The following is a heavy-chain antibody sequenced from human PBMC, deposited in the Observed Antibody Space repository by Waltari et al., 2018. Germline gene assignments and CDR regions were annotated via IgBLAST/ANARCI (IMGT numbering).Heavy chain of an antibody. CDR2: IYWNDDK. V-gene: IGHV2-5*01. Sequence: QITLKESGPTLVKPTQTLTLTCTFSGFSLSTSGVGVGWIRQPPGKALEWLALIYWNDDKRYSPSLKSRLTITKDTSKNQVVLTMTNMDPVDTATYYCAHHPLLYYDFWSGSDHYFDYWGQGTLVTVSS. CDR1: GFSLSTSGVG. CDR3: AHHPLLYYDFWSGSDHYFDY. D-gene: IGHD3-3*01. J-gene: IGHJ4*02.